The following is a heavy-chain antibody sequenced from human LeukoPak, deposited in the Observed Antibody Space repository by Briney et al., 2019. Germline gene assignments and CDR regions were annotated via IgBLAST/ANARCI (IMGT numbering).Heavy chain of an antibody. CDR2: IYHSGST. Sequence: SETLSLTCTVSGGSISSSSSYYWAWIRQPPGKGLEWIGEIYHSGSTNYNPSLKSRVTISVDKSKNQFSLKLSSVTAADTAVYYCARDLRGTGYCSGGSCFDYWGQGTLVTVSS. V-gene: IGHV4-39*07. D-gene: IGHD2-15*01. CDR1: GGSISSSSSYY. CDR3: ARDLRGTGYCSGGSCFDY. J-gene: IGHJ4*02.